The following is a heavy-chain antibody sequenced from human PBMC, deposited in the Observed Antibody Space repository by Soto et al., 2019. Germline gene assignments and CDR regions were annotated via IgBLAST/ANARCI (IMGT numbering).Heavy chain of an antibody. CDR2: IWSDGNNK. CDR1: GFTFNTYG. V-gene: IGHV3-33*01. CDR3: ARQGGITSAEWFDP. Sequence: GGSLRLSCAASGFTFNTYGFHWVRQAPGKGLEWVSVIWSDGNNKYYADSVKGRFTISRDSSKNTLYLQMNSLRVEDTAVYYCARQGGITSAEWFDPWGQGTLVTVSS. D-gene: IGHD6-13*01. J-gene: IGHJ5*02.